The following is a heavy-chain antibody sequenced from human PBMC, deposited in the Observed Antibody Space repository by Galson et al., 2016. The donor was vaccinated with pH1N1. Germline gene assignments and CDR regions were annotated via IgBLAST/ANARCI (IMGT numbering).Heavy chain of an antibody. Sequence: SLRLSCAASGFTFSTYTIHWVRQAPGKGLEWVSRISSTSTYIYYADSVKGRFTISRDNAKNSLYLQMNSLRAEDTAVYYCAFDTVPNGADHWGQGTLVTVSS. CDR1: GFTFSTYT. CDR2: ISSTSTYI. J-gene: IGHJ5*02. D-gene: IGHD4-17*01. CDR3: AFDTVPNGADH. V-gene: IGHV3-21*01.